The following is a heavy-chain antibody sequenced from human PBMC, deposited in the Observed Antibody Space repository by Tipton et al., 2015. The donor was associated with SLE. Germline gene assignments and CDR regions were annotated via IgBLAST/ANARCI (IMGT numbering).Heavy chain of an antibody. D-gene: IGHD1-1*01. V-gene: IGHV3-30-3*01. CDR3: AKDLGEHQLDH. CDR1: GFTFSSYA. J-gene: IGHJ4*02. CDR2: ISYDGSNK. Sequence: SLRLSCAASGFTFSSYAMHWVRQAPGKGLEWVAVISYDGSNKYYADSVKGRFTISRDNSKNTLYLQMNSLRPEDTAVYYCAKDLGEHQLDHWGQGTLVTVSS.